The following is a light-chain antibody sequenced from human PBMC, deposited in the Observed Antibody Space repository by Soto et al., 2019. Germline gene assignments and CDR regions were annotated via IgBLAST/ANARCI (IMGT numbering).Light chain of an antibody. Sequence: EIVMTQSPVTLSVSPGERATLSCRAGQSVSSNLAWYQQKPGQAPRLLIYGASTRATGIPARFSGSGSGTEFILTISSVESEDFAVYYCQQYNDWPRTFGQGTKVDIK. CDR1: QSVSSN. J-gene: IGKJ2*01. CDR3: QQYNDWPRT. CDR2: GAS. V-gene: IGKV3-15*01.